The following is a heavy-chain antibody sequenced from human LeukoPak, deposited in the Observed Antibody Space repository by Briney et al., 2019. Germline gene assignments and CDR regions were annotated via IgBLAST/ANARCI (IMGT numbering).Heavy chain of an antibody. D-gene: IGHD4-17*01. CDR1: GFTFSSYA. Sequence: GGSLRLSCVASGFTFSSYAMHWVRQAPGKGLEYVSAISSNGGSTYYANSVKGRFTISRDNSKNTLYLQMGSLRAEDMAVYYCARALFGDQAKMGAFDIWGQGTMVTVSS. V-gene: IGHV3-64*01. CDR2: ISSNGGST. CDR3: ARALFGDQAKMGAFDI. J-gene: IGHJ3*02.